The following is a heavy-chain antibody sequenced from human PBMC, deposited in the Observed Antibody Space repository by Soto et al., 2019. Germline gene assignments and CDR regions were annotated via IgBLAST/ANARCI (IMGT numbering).Heavy chain of an antibody. CDR3: AAANNTRPFDY. CDR1: GFTFADSA. Sequence: QMQLVQSGPEVKKPGTSVKVSCKASGFTFADSAVQWVRQARGQRLEWIGRIVVDSGNTKYAQKFPERVTITWVMSTSTAYMELCSLRSEDTAVYYCAAANNTRPFDYWGQGTLVTVSS. V-gene: IGHV1-58*01. J-gene: IGHJ4*02. D-gene: IGHD1-26*01. CDR2: IVVDSGNT.